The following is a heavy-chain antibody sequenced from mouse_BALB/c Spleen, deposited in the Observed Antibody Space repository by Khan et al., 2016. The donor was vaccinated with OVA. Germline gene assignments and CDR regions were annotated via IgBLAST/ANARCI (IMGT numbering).Heavy chain of an antibody. CDR3: ARQPYYHYYIMDY. Sequence: VQLVESGPGLVAPSHSLSITCTISGFSLTNYGIHWVRQPPGKGLEWLVVIWSDGSTTYNSDLKSRLSISKDNSKSQVFLKMNSLQTDDTAMYYCARQPYYHYYIMDYWGQGTSVTVSS. J-gene: IGHJ4*01. V-gene: IGHV2-6-1*01. CDR2: IWSDGST. D-gene: IGHD2-10*01. CDR1: GFSLTNYG.